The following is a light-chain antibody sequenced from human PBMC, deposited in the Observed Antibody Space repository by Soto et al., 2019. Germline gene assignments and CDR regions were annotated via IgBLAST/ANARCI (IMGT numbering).Light chain of an antibody. V-gene: IGKV1-39*01. CDR1: QTISTY. CDR3: QQTFDIAYS. CDR2: GAS. Sequence: DILMTQSPSSLSASVGDSITITCRASQTISTYLNWYQQKPGKVPKVLIYGASSLQSGVPSRFSGGGSGTDFTLTISSLQPEDFATYYYQQTFDIAYSFGQGTKVDIK. J-gene: IGKJ2*03.